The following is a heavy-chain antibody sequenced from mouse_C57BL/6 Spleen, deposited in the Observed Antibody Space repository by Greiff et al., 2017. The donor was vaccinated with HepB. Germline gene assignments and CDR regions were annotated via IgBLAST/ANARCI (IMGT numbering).Heavy chain of an antibody. D-gene: IGHD1-1*01. V-gene: IGHV1-81*01. CDR1: GYTFTSYG. CDR2: IYPRSGNT. Sequence: QVQLKESGAELARPGASVKLSCKASGYTFTSYGISWVKQRPGQGLEWIGEIYPRSGNTYYNEKFKGKATLTADKSSSTAYMVLRSLTSEDSAVYFWAMDTSYYDSSDYAMDYWGQGTSVTVSA. CDR3: AMDTSYYDSSDYAMDY. J-gene: IGHJ4*01.